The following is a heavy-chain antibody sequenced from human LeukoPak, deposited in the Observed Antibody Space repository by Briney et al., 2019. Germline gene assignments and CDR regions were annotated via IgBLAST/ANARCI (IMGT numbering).Heavy chain of an antibody. J-gene: IGHJ4*02. CDR1: GFTFSSYT. CDR3: ARGATYAYYQDY. CDR2: IKYDASST. Sequence: GSLRLSCAASGFTFSSYTMNWVRQAPGKGLVWVSRIKYDASSTSYADSVKGRFTISRDNAKNTLYLQMNSLRAEDTAVYYCARGATYAYYQDYWGQGTLVTVSS. V-gene: IGHV3-74*01. D-gene: IGHD1-26*01.